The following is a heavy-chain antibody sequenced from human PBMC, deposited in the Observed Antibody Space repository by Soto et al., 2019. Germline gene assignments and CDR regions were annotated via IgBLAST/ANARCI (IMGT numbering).Heavy chain of an antibody. V-gene: IGHV3-30*18. J-gene: IGHJ4*02. CDR2: ISYDGSNK. CDR1: GFTFSSYG. Sequence: QVQLVESGGGVVQPGRSLRLSCAASGFTFSSYGMHWVRQAPGKGLEWVAVISYDGSNKYYADSVKGRFTISRDNSKNTLYLQMNSLRAEDTAVYYCAKRGDIAAALSSRARCFDYWGQGTLVTVAS. CDR3: AKRGDIAAALSSRARCFDY. D-gene: IGHD6-13*01.